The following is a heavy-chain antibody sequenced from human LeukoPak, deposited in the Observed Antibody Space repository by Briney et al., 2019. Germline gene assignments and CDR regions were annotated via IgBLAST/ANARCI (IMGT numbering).Heavy chain of an antibody. CDR2: IYTSGST. V-gene: IGHV4-4*07. CDR1: GGSIGSYY. J-gene: IGHJ4*02. CDR3: ARGKVVAGTPGQNSWDY. D-gene: IGHD6-19*01. Sequence: PSETLSLTCTVSGGSIGSYYWNWIRQPAGKGLEWVGRIYTSGSTNYNPSLKSRVSMSVDTSKNQFSLKLSSVTAADTAVYYCARGKVVAGTPGQNSWDYWGQGTLVTASS.